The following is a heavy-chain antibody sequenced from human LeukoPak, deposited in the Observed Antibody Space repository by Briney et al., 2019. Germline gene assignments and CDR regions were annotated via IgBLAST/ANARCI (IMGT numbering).Heavy chain of an antibody. CDR3: AKSRVRYSLDYFDY. J-gene: IGHJ4*02. D-gene: IGHD5-18*01. V-gene: IGHV3-23*01. CDR2: ITNSGDKT. Sequence: GGSLRLSGAASGFTFTIYAISWVRQAPGKGLEWVSTITNSGDKTFYADSVKGRFTISRDNSENTLYLQMNSLRAADTAVYYCAKSRVRYSLDYFDYWGQGTLVTVSS. CDR1: GFTFTIYA.